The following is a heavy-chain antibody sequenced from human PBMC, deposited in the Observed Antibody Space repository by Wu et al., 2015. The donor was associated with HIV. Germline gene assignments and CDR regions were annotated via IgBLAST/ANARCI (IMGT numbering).Heavy chain of an antibody. J-gene: IGHJ4*02. CDR1: GYAFSTYY. CDR2: INPNSGGT. CDR3: ARDRSGSYYYFDY. D-gene: IGHD1-26*01. V-gene: IGHV1-2*02. Sequence: QVQLVQSGAEMKKPGASVNISCKASGYAFSTYYMHWVRQAPGQGLEWMGWINPNSGGTNYAQKFQGRVTMTRDTSISTAYMELSRLRSDDTAVYYCARDRSGSYYYFDYWGQGTLVTVSS.